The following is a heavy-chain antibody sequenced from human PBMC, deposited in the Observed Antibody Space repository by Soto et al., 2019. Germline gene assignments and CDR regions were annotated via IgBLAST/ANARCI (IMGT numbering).Heavy chain of an antibody. J-gene: IGHJ6*02. CDR2: IYHSGRT. Sequence: PSETLSLTCAVSGYSISSGYYWGWIRQPPGKGLEWIGSIYHSGRTYYNPSLKSRVTISVDTYKNQFSMKLRYVTAAGTAVYYCERFGITIFGVVIMNHYGMDVWGQGNTVT. V-gene: IGHV4-38-2*01. D-gene: IGHD3-3*01. CDR1: GYSISSGYY. CDR3: ERFGITIFGVVIMNHYGMDV.